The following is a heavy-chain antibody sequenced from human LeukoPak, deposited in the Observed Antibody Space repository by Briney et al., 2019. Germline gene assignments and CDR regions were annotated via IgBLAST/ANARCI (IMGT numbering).Heavy chain of an antibody. J-gene: IGHJ4*02. CDR2: INHSGTT. Sequence: SETLSLTCAVYGGSFSGYYWSWIRQPPGKGLEWIGEINHSGTTNYNPSLKSRVTTSVDTSKNQFSLKLSSVTAADTAVYYCARVIPMAVAARSKKTFDYWGQGTLVTVSS. D-gene: IGHD6-6*01. V-gene: IGHV4-34*01. CDR1: GGSFSGYY. CDR3: ARVIPMAVAARSKKTFDY.